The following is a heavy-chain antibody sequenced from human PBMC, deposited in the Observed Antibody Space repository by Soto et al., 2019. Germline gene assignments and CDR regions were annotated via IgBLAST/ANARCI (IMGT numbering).Heavy chain of an antibody. CDR1: GFTFSNYW. CDR3: ARDKWNYYNYYGMDV. CDR2: INSDASTI. Sequence: DVQLVESGGGLVQPGGSLRLSCAASGFTFSNYWVHWVRQAPGKGLVWVAYINSDASTIKYADSVKGRFTISRDNARNTLYLQMNSLRGDDTAVYYCARDKWNYYNYYGMDVWGQGTRVTVS. V-gene: IGHV3-74*03. D-gene: IGHD1-20*01. J-gene: IGHJ6*02.